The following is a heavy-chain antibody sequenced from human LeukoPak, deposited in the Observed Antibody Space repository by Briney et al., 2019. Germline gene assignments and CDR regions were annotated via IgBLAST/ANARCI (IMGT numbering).Heavy chain of an antibody. CDR1: GYTFTSYY. V-gene: IGHV1-46*01. J-gene: IGHJ4*02. CDR2: INPSGGST. CDR3: ARGWLRTSSGYYYDYFDY. Sequence: ASVKVSCKASGYTFTSYYMHWVRQAPGQGLEWMGIINPSGGSTSYAQKFQGRVTMTWDTSTSTVYMELSSLRSEDTAVYYCARGWLRTSSGYYYDYFDYWGQGTLVTVSS. D-gene: IGHD3-22*01.